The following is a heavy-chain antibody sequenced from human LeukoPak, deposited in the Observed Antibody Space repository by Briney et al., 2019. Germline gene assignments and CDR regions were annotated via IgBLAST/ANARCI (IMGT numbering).Heavy chain of an antibody. V-gene: IGHV4-39*01. CDR2: IYYSGRT. J-gene: IGHJ1*01. CDR1: GDSVSRSDSY. Sequence: NSSETLSLTCSVSGDSVSRSDSYWDWIRQPPGKGLEWIGTIYYSGRTYYSPSLESRVTMSVDPSNNQFSLNLRSVTAADTALYYCARRRYYDGSGYLEWGQGTLLSVSS. CDR3: ARRRYYDGSGYLE. D-gene: IGHD3-22*01.